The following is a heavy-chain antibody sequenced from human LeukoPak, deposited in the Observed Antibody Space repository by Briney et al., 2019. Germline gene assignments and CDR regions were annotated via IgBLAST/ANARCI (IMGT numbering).Heavy chain of an antibody. J-gene: IGHJ4*02. CDR3: ASFPPRGRGNYLDF. Sequence: SETLSLTCAVSGGSISSGSYSWSWIRQPPGKGLEWIGYIYPRGSAYYNPSLESRVILSLDKSANQFSLNLSSVTAADTAVYYCASFPPRGRGNYLDFWGQGTLVTVSS. D-gene: IGHD3-16*01. CDR2: IYPRGSA. V-gene: IGHV4-30-2*01. CDR1: GGSISSGSYS.